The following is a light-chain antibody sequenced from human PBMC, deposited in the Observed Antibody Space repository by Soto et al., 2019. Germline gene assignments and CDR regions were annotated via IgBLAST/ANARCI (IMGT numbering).Light chain of an antibody. Sequence: DVQMTQSPSSLSAFVGDRVTITCRASQGIAPYLAWFQQKPGKVPKLLIYATSTLQSWVPSRFSGSGSGTDFTLTVTSLQPEDVGTYYCQKYNSAPLTFDGGTKVEIK. CDR1: QGIAPY. V-gene: IGKV1-27*01. CDR2: ATS. CDR3: QKYNSAPLT. J-gene: IGKJ4*01.